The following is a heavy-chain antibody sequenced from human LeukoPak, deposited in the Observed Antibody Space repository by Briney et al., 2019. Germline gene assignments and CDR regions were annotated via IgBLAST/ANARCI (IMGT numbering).Heavy chain of an antibody. CDR2: IYPGDSDT. J-gene: IGHJ5*02. D-gene: IGHD3-22*01. CDR1: GYTFSNYW. CDR3: ARHAYDSDT. V-gene: IGHV5-51*01. Sequence: GESLKISCKGSGYTFSNYWIAWVRQMPGKGLEWMGIIYPGDSDTRYSPSFEGQVTFSADKSTSTAFLQWSSLKASDTAMYYCARHAYDSDTWGQGTLVTVSS.